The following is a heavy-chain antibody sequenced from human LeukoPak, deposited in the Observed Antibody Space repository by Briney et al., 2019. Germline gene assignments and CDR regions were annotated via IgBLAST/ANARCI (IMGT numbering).Heavy chain of an antibody. D-gene: IGHD4-17*01. V-gene: IGHV3-74*01. CDR1: GFTFSYFW. Sequence: GGSLRLSCAASGFTFSYFWMHWFRQTPGKGLVWVSCINTDGSYSTYADSVKGRFTISRDNVRNTLYLQMNSLRAEDSAVYYCARDFDGPRASDYWGQGTLVTVSS. CDR2: INTDGSYS. CDR3: ARDFDGPRASDY. J-gene: IGHJ4*02.